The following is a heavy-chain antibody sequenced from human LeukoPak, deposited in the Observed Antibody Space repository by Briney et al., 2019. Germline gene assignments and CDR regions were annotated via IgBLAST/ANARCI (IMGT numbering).Heavy chain of an antibody. V-gene: IGHV4-31*03. CDR2: IYYSGST. Sequence: SETLSLTCTVSGGSISSGGYYWSWIRQHPGKGLEWIGYIYYSGSTYYNPSLKSRVTIPVDTSKNQFSLKLSSVTAADTAVYYCAKSPDNPSYYDFWSGYSGWFDPWGQGTLVTVSS. D-gene: IGHD3-3*01. CDR1: GGSISSGGYY. CDR3: AKSPDNPSYYDFWSGYSGWFDP. J-gene: IGHJ5*02.